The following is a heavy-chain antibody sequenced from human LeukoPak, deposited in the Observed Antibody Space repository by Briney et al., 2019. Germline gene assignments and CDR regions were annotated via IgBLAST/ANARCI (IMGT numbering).Heavy chain of an antibody. Sequence: GGSLRLSCAASGFTFSSYGMNWVRQAPGKGLEWVSSISSSSSYIYYADSVKGRFTISRDNAKNSLYLQMNSLRAEDTAVYYCARDEGYYYDSSGYDYRGQGTLVTVSS. CDR3: ARDEGYYYDSSGYDY. J-gene: IGHJ4*02. CDR1: GFTFSSYG. CDR2: ISSSSSYI. D-gene: IGHD3-22*01. V-gene: IGHV3-21*01.